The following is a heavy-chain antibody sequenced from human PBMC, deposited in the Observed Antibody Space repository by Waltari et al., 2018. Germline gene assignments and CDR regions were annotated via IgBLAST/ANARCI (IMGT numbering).Heavy chain of an antibody. D-gene: IGHD1-1*01. Sequence: EVQLVESGGGLVQPGGSLRLSCAASGFTFSSYEMNWVRQAPGKGLEWVSYISSSGSTIYYADSVKGRFTISRDNAKNSLYLQMNSRRAEETAVYYCARVGELEPFDYWGQGTLVTVSS. CDR2: ISSSGSTI. CDR1: GFTFSSYE. CDR3: ARVGELEPFDY. V-gene: IGHV3-48*03. J-gene: IGHJ4*02.